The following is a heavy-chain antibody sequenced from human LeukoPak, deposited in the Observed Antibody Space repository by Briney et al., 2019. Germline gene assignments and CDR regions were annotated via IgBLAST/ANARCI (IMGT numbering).Heavy chain of an antibody. V-gene: IGHV1-18*01. D-gene: IGHD3-10*01. CDR1: GYTFTSYG. CDR2: ISAYNGNT. CDR3: ARVGSLPMVRGVCNYYYGMDV. J-gene: IGHJ6*02. Sequence: ASVKVSCKASGYTFTSYGISWVRQAPGRGLEWMGWISAYNGNTNYAQKLQGRVTMTTDTSTSTAYMELRSLRSDDTAVYYCARVGSLPMVRGVCNYYYGMDVWGQGTTVTVSS.